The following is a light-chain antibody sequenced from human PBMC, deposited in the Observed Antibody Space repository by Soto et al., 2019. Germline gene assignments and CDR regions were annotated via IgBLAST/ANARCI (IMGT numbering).Light chain of an antibody. CDR3: QHYGRSPRRT. Sequence: IVLTQYPGTLSLSPGERATLACRASQGVSSSYLAWYRQKPGQATRILXXGEXSRATGIPERFSGSGSGKDFTLTISRLEPEDFSVYYCQHYGRSPRRTFGGGTKVDIK. J-gene: IGKJ4*01. CDR2: GEX. CDR1: QGVSSSY. V-gene: IGKV3-20*01.